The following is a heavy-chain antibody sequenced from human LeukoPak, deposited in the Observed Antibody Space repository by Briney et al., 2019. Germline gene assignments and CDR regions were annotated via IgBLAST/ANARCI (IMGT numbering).Heavy chain of an antibody. CDR1: GFTFSSYS. CDR2: ISSSSAFI. Sequence: GGSLRLSCAASGFTFSSYSMNWVRQAPGKGLEWVSVISSSSAFIYYADSVKGRFTISRDNAKNSLYLQMNSLRAEDTAVYYCATSRNVGEHAFDKWGQGTMVTGSS. J-gene: IGHJ3*02. V-gene: IGHV3-21*01. D-gene: IGHD3-10*02. CDR3: ATSRNVGEHAFDK.